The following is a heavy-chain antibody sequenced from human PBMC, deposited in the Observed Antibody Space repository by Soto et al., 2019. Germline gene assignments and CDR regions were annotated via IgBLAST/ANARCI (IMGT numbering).Heavy chain of an antibody. V-gene: IGHV4-31*03. D-gene: IGHD3-10*01. CDR2: IYYSGST. CDR3: ARDTGGSVNDAFDI. CDR1: GGSISSGGYY. J-gene: IGHJ3*02. Sequence: QVQLQESGPGLVKPSQTLSLTCTVSGGSISSGGYYWSWIRQHPGKGLEWIGYIYYSGSTYYNPSLKSRVTISVDTSKNQFALKLSSVTAADTAVYYCARDTGGSVNDAFDIWGQGTMVTVSS.